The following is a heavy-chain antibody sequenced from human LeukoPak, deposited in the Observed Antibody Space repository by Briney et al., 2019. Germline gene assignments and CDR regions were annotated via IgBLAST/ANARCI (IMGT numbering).Heavy chain of an antibody. CDR2: INHSGST. Sequence: SETPSLTCAVYGESFSGYYWSWIRQPPGKGLEWIGEINHSGSTNYNPSLKSRVTISVDTSKNQFSLKLNSVTAADTAVYYCARGPRGLGMAGTFDYWGQGTLVTVSS. D-gene: IGHD6-19*01. CDR1: GESFSGYY. V-gene: IGHV4-34*01. J-gene: IGHJ4*02. CDR3: ARGPRGLGMAGTFDY.